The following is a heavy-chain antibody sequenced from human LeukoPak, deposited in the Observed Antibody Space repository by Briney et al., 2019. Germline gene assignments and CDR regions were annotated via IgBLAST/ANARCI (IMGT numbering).Heavy chain of an antibody. J-gene: IGHJ4*02. CDR1: GGSISSYY. CDR2: IYYSGST. D-gene: IGHD1-14*01. Sequence: SETLSLTCTVSGGSISSYYWSWIRQPPGKGLEWIGYIYYSGSTNYKPSLKSRVTISVDTSKNQFSLKLSSVTAADTAVYYCARDGRFPPEVLPRYSDSWGQGTLVTVSS. CDR3: ARDGRFPPEVLPRYSDS. V-gene: IGHV4-59*12.